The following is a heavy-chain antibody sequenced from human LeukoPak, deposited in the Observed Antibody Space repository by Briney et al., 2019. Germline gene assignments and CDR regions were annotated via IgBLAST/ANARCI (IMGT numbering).Heavy chain of an antibody. V-gene: IGHV1-24*01. J-gene: IGHJ3*02. CDR3: ATERLEGGDYVAPRHHDAFDI. D-gene: IGHD4-17*01. CDR1: GYTLTELS. Sequence: GASVKVSCKVSGYTLTELSMHWVRQAPGKGLEWMEGFDPEDGETIYAQKFQGRVTMTEDTSTDTAYMELSSLRSEDTAVYYCATERLEGGDYVAPRHHDAFDIWGQGTMVTVSS. CDR2: FDPEDGET.